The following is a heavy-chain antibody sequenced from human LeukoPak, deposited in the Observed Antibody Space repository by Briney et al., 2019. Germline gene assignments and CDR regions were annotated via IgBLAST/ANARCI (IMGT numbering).Heavy chain of an antibody. V-gene: IGHV4-4*07. CDR3: ARDDFEYSVHYGMDV. CDR2: VYRTGNS. J-gene: IGHJ6*02. D-gene: IGHD3-9*01. CDR1: GGSISAYY. Sequence: SETLSLTCSVSGGSISAYYWSWIRQPAGKGLEWIGRVYRTGNSNYNPSLLSRVTMSVAPSKNQISLRLRSVTAADTAVYFCARDDFEYSVHYGMDVWGQGTAVTVSS.